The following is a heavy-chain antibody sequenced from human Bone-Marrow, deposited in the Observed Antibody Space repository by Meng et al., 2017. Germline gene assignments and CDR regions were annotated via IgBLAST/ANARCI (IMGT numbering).Heavy chain of an antibody. CDR1: GGSISSPNW. D-gene: IGHD1-26*01. Sequence: QVQLQESGPGLVKPSGTLSLTCAASGGSISSPNWWSWVRQPPGRGLEWIGEIYHSGSTTYNPSLLSRVTISVDKSKNQFSLKLSSVTAADTAIYYCARVIYRPSGHNYFDPWGQGTLVTVSS. V-gene: IGHV4-4*02. J-gene: IGHJ5*02. CDR3: ARVIYRPSGHNYFDP. CDR2: IYHSGST.